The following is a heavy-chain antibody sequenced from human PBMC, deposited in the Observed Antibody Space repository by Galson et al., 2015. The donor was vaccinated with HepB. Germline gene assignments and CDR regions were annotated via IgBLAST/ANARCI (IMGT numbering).Heavy chain of an antibody. Sequence: SLILSCAASGFTFDDYTMHWVRHAPGKGLEWVSLISWDGVTTYYADSVKGRFTVSRDNSKHSLFLQMNSLRTKDTALYYCVKDLPYYYGSGISRAYGLDVWGQGTPVNVAS. J-gene: IGHJ6*02. CDR1: GFTFDDYT. V-gene: IGHV3-43*01. CDR3: VKDLPYYYGSGISRAYGLDV. D-gene: IGHD3-10*01. CDR2: ISWDGVTT.